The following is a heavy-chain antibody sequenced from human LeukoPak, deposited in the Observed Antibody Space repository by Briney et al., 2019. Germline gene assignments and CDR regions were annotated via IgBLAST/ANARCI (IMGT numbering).Heavy chain of an antibody. CDR3: AKVPSGWYSNYFDY. Sequence: GGSLRLSCAASGFTVSDYSMGWVRQAPGKGREWGLAISGSGSNTDYADSVKGRFTISRDNSKDTLYLQMNSLRAEDPAVYYCAKVPSGWYSNYFDYWGQGTLVTVSS. CDR2: ISGSGSNT. V-gene: IGHV3-23*01. J-gene: IGHJ4*02. D-gene: IGHD6-19*01. CDR1: GFTVSDYS.